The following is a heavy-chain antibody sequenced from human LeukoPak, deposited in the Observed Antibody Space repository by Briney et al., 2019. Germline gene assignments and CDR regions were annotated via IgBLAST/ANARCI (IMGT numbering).Heavy chain of an antibody. V-gene: IGHV3-23*01. CDR3: AKEFYYDISGPYY. Sequence: GGSLRLSCAALGFTFSSYAMSWVRQAPGKGLEWVSTISGSGGTTDYADSVKGRFTISRDNSKNTLYLQMSSLRAEDTAVYYCAKEFYYDISGPYYWGQGALATVSS. CDR2: ISGSGGTT. J-gene: IGHJ4*02. CDR1: GFTFSSYA. D-gene: IGHD3-22*01.